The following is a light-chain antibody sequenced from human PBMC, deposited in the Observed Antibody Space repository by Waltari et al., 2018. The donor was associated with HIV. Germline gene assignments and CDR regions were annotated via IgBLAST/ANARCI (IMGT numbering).Light chain of an antibody. J-gene: IGLJ2*01. V-gene: IGLV1-40*01. CDR1: RSNIGAGYF. Sequence: QSALTQPPSVSGAPGQRVTISCTGNRSNIGAGYFVHWYQHLPGTAPKLLVCSDIHRPSGVPDRFSGSKSGTSAALVITGRQAEDEADYYCQSYDSSLRASVFGGGTKLTVL. CDR3: QSYDSSLRASV. CDR2: SDI.